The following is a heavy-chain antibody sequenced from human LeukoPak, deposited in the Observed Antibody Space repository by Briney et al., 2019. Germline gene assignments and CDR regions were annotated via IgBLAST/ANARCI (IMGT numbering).Heavy chain of an antibody. J-gene: IGHJ4*02. CDR3: ATLGVY. Sequence: QSGGSLRLSCAASGFTFSSYAMHWVRQAPGKGLEWVAVISYDGSNKYCADSVKGRFTISRDNSKNTLYLQMSSLRAEDTAVYYCATLGVYWGQGTLVTVSS. CDR2: ISYDGSNK. V-gene: IGHV3-30-3*01. D-gene: IGHD3-16*01. CDR1: GFTFSSYA.